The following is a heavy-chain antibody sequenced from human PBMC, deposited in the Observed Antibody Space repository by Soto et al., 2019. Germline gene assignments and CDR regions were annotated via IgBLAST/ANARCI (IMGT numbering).Heavy chain of an antibody. CDR3: ARDFGGSGLNWAPGGYGMDV. CDR1: GDSVSSNSAA. V-gene: IGHV6-1*01. J-gene: IGHJ6*02. Sequence: PSQTLSLTCAISGDSVSSNSAAWNWIRQSPSRGLEWLGRTYYRSKWYNDYAVSVKSRITINPGTSKNQFSLQLNSVTPEDTAVYYCARDFGGSGLNWAPGGYGMDVWGQGTTVTVSS. CDR2: TYYRSKWYN. D-gene: IGHD2-8*02.